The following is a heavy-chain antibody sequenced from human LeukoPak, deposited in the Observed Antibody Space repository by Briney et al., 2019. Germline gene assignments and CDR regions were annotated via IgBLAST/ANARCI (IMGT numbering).Heavy chain of an antibody. J-gene: IGHJ4*02. CDR3: ATVAIAAADSPFDY. CDR1: GYTFTSYD. V-gene: IGHV1-8*01. Sequence: ASVKVSCKASGYTFTSYDINWVRQATGQGLEWMGWMNPNSGNTGYAQKFQGRVTMTRNTSISTAYMELSSLRTEDTAVYYCATVAIAAADSPFDYWGQGTLVTVSS. CDR2: MNPNSGNT. D-gene: IGHD6-13*01.